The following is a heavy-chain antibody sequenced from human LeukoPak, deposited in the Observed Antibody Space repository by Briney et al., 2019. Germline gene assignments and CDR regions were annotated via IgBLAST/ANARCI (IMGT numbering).Heavy chain of an antibody. V-gene: IGHV4-30-4*07. Sequence: SETLSLTCGVSGDSISNGGYSWSWIRQPPGKGLDWIGYIYNSGTTYYNPSLKSRVTISVDTSKNQFSLKLISVTAADTAVYYCARDSRYFDWFPYYYYYYMDVWGKRTTVTVSS. D-gene: IGHD3-9*01. CDR3: ARDSRYFDWFPYYYYYYMDV. CDR1: GDSISNGGYS. J-gene: IGHJ6*03. CDR2: IYNSGTT.